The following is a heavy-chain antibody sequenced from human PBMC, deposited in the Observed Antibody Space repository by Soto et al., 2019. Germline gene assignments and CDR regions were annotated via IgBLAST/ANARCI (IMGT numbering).Heavy chain of an antibody. V-gene: IGHV1-69*01. CDR3: ARRSYYYDSSGYVEDY. J-gene: IGHJ4*02. CDR1: GGTFSSYA. D-gene: IGHD3-22*01. Sequence: QVQLVQSGAEVKKPGSSVKVSCKASGGTFSSYAISWVRQAPGQGLEWMGGIIPIFGTANYAQKFQGRVTIAADESTSTAYMELSSQRSEDTAVYYCARRSYYYDSSGYVEDYWGQGTLVTVSS. CDR2: IIPIFGTA.